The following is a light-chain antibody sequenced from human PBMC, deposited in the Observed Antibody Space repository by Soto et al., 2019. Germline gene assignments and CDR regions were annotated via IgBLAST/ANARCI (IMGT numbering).Light chain of an antibody. Sequence: EIVLTQSPATLSLSPGERATLSCRASQSVSSNLAWYQQKPGQAPRLLIYGASTRATGIPARFSGSGSGTEFTLTISSLQSEDFAVYYCQQYNNWPITFGQGTRLETK. CDR2: GAS. J-gene: IGKJ5*01. CDR1: QSVSSN. CDR3: QQYNNWPIT. V-gene: IGKV3-15*01.